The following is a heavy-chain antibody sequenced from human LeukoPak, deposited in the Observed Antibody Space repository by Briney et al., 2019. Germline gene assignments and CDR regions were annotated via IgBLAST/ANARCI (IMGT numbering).Heavy chain of an antibody. CDR1: GFTFSSYA. Sequence: PGGSLRLSCAASGFTFSSYAMSWVRQAPGKGLECVSSISGSDGSTYYADSVKGRFTISRDNSKNTLHLQMSSLRADDSALYYCARFGDYGEYWGQGTLVIVSS. CDR2: ISGSDGST. D-gene: IGHD4-17*01. CDR3: ARFGDYGEY. J-gene: IGHJ4*02. V-gene: IGHV3-23*01.